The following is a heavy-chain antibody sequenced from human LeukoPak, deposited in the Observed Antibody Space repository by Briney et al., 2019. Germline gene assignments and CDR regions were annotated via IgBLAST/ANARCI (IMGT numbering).Heavy chain of an antibody. CDR3: ARVFIRYSGAHYYMDV. Sequence: ASVKVSCKASGYTFTSYYMHWVRQAPGQGLEWMGIINPSGGSTSYAQKFQGRVTMTRNTSISTAYMELSSLRSEDTAVYYCARVFIRYSGAHYYMDVWGKGTTVTVSS. V-gene: IGHV1-46*01. CDR2: INPSGGST. CDR1: GYTFTSYY. D-gene: IGHD3-9*01. J-gene: IGHJ6*03.